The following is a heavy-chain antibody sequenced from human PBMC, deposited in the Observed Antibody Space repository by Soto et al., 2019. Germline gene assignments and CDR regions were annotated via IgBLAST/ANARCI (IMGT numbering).Heavy chain of an antibody. CDR1: GFSYNNYA. D-gene: IGHD2-2*01. CDR3: AKSSRQLTHEVPYYHFYGMDA. V-gene: IGHV3-23*01. Sequence: EVQLLESGGGLVLPGESRRLSCAASGFSYNNYAMNWVRQAPGKGLEWVSSLSGSGETTYYADSVAGRFTISRDNSRNTLFLQMNSLSADDTAIYYCAKSSRQLTHEVPYYHFYGMDAWGQGTTVIVSS. CDR2: LSGSGETT. J-gene: IGHJ6*02.